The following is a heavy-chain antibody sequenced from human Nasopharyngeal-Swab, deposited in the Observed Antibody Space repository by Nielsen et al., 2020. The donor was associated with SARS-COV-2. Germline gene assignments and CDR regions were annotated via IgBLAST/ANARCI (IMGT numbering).Heavy chain of an antibody. Sequence: GESLKISCAASGFTFSLHAMTWVRQAPGKGLEWVAVIWFDGTNTYYSDSVKGRFTISRDDSKNTLYLQMNSLRAEDTAVYYCARDQNYGDYAMDLWGRGTTVTVSS. V-gene: IGHV3-33*08. CDR1: GFTFSLHA. J-gene: IGHJ6*04. D-gene: IGHD4-17*01. CDR2: IWFDGTNT. CDR3: ARDQNYGDYAMDL.